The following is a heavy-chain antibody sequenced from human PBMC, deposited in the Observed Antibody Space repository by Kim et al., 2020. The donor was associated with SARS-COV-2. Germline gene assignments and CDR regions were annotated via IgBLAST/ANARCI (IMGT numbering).Heavy chain of an antibody. V-gene: IGHV3-53*01. CDR3: AKDSSGYSGVDY. Sequence: GGSLRLSCAASGFNDSSHYISWVRQAPGKGLEWVSLIYSGGRTFYAESVKGRFTISRHNSKNTLYLQMNSLRAEDTAVYYCAKDSSGYSGVDYWGQGTLVTVSS. CDR2: IYSGGRT. J-gene: IGHJ4*02. D-gene: IGHD3-22*01. CDR1: GFNDSSHY.